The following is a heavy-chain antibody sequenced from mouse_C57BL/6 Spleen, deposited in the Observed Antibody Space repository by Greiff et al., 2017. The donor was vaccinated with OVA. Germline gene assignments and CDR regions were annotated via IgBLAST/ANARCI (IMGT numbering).Heavy chain of an antibody. V-gene: IGHV1-15*01. CDR2: IDPETGGT. CDR1: GYTFTDYE. Sequence: QVQLKESGAELVRPGASVTLSCKASGYTFTDYEMHWVKQTPVHGLEWIGAIDPETGGTAYNQKFKGKAILTVDKSSSTAYMELRSLTSEDSAVYYGTRGGSDLAWFAYWGQGTLVTVSA. J-gene: IGHJ3*01. CDR3: TRGGSDLAWFAY.